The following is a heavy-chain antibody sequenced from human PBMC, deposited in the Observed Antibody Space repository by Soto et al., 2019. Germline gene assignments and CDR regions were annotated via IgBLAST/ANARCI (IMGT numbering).Heavy chain of an antibody. D-gene: IGHD3-10*01. CDR3: AKDARRGPYYYYGMDV. CDR1: GFTFSSYG. CDR2: ISYDGSNK. J-gene: IGHJ6*02. V-gene: IGHV3-30*18. Sequence: GWSLRLSCAASGFTFSSYGMHWVRQAPGKGLEWVAVISYDGSNKYYADSVKGRFTISRDNSKNALYLQMNSLRAEDTAVYYRAKDARRGPYYYYGMDVWGQGTTVTVS.